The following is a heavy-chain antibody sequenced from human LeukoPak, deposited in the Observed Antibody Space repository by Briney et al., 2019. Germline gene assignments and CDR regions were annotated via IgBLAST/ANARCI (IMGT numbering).Heavy chain of an antibody. CDR3: ARARTVLFGVVIIPDAFDI. D-gene: IGHD3-3*01. J-gene: IGHJ3*02. CDR2: IYYSGST. Sequence: PSETLSLTCTVSGGSISSYYWSWIRQPPGKGLEWIGYIYYSGSTNYNPSLKSRVTISVDTSKNQFSLKLSSVTAADTAVYYCARARTVLFGVVIIPDAFDIWGQGTMVTVSS. CDR1: GGSISSYY. V-gene: IGHV4-59*01.